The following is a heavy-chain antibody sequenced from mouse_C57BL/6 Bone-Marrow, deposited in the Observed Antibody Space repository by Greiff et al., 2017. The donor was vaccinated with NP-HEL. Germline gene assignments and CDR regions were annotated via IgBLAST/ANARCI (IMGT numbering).Heavy chain of an antibody. V-gene: IGHV1-85*01. CDR3: ARAGGYYYGSRAWFAY. CDR2: IYPRDGST. D-gene: IGHD1-1*01. J-gene: IGHJ3*01. CDR1: GYTFTSYD. Sequence: QVQLKQSGPELVKPGASVKLSCKASGYTFTSYDINWVKQRPGQGLEWIGWIYPRDGSTKYNEKFKGKATLTVDTSSSTAYMELHSLTSEDSAVYFCARAGGYYYGSRAWFAYWGQGTLVTVSA.